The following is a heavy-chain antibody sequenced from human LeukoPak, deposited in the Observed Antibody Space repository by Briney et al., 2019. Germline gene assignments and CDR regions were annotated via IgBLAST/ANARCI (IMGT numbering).Heavy chain of an antibody. CDR3: AKGREMSTTPYDY. CDR1: GLIFSTYG. Sequence: GRSLRLSCAASGLIFSTYGMHWVRQAPGKGLEWVAVISYDGSNKYYADSVRGRFTISRDNSKNTLYLQMDSLKTEDTAMYYCAKGREMSTTPYDYWGQGTLVTVSS. J-gene: IGHJ4*02. V-gene: IGHV3-30*18. D-gene: IGHD5-24*01. CDR2: ISYDGSNK.